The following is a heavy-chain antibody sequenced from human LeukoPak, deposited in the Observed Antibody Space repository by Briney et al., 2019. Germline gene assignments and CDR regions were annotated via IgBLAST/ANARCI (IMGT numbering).Heavy chain of an antibody. Sequence: GASVKVSCKASGYTFTSYYIHWVRQAPGQGLEWMGIINPSGGSTSYAQKFQGRVTMTRDTSTSTVYMELSSLRSEDTAVYYCARAFTVAGNSDAFDIWGQGTMVTVSS. J-gene: IGHJ3*02. CDR2: INPSGGST. CDR1: GYTFTSYY. V-gene: IGHV1-46*01. D-gene: IGHD6-19*01. CDR3: ARAFTVAGNSDAFDI.